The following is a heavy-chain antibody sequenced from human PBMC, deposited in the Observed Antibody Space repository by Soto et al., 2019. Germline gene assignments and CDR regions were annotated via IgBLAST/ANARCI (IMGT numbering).Heavy chain of an antibody. V-gene: IGHV5-51*01. Sequence: GESLNISCKGSGYSFTGYWIAWVRQMPGKGLEWMGIIYPGDSDSRYSPSFQGQVTISADKSISTAHLQWSSLKASDTAMYYCARLDGYNSPFDYWGQGTLVTVSS. CDR3: ARLDGYNSPFDY. D-gene: IGHD5-12*01. J-gene: IGHJ4*02. CDR1: GYSFTGYW. CDR2: IYPGDSDS.